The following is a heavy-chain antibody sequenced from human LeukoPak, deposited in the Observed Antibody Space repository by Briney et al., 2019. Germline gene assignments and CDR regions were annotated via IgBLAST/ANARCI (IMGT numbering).Heavy chain of an antibody. V-gene: IGHV4-59*08. CDR3: ARRKYSSSWDDY. CDR2: VTYSGNT. J-gene: IGHJ4*02. CDR1: GASISSSF. Sequence: SETLSLTCTVSGASISSSFWSWIRQPPGKGLEWIGYVTYSGNTNYNPSLKSRVIISVDTSKKQFSLKLSSVTAADTAVYYCARRKYSSSWDDYWGQGTLVTVSS. D-gene: IGHD6-13*01.